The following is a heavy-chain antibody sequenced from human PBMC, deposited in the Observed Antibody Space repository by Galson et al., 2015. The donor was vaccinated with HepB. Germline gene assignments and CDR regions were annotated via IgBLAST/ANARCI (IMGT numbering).Heavy chain of an antibody. CDR1: GFTFSSYS. CDR3: ARVRRRDGYSHYYYYMDV. V-gene: IGHV3-48*02. D-gene: IGHD5-24*01. Sequence: SLRLSCAASGFTFSSYSMNWVRQAPGKGLEWVSYISSSSSTIYYADSVKGRFTISRDNAKNSLYLQMNSLRDEDTAVYYCARVRRRDGYSHYYYYMDVWGKGTTVTVSS. J-gene: IGHJ6*03. CDR2: ISSSSSTI.